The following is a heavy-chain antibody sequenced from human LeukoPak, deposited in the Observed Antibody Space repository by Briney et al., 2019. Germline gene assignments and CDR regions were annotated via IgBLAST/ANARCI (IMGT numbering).Heavy chain of an antibody. V-gene: IGHV3-33*07. Sequence: GGSLGLSCAASGFTFINYGMYWVRQAPGKGLEWVATVWYDGNNKHYADSVRGRFTISRDNSKNMVFLHMNSLRVEDTAIYYCARDPDRSGFDFWGQGTLLTVSS. CDR3: ARDPDRSGFDF. D-gene: IGHD1-14*01. CDR1: GFTFINYG. J-gene: IGHJ4*02. CDR2: VWYDGNNK.